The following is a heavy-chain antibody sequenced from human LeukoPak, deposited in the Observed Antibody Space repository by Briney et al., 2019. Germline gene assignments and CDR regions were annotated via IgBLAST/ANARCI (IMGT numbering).Heavy chain of an antibody. D-gene: IGHD3-22*01. V-gene: IGHV4-61*02. J-gene: IGHJ4*02. CDR3: ARELSGFQL. CDR1: GGSISSGSYY. CDR2: IYTSGST. Sequence: PSETLSLTCTVSGGSISSGSYYWSWIRQPAGQGLEWIGRIYTSGSTNYNPSLKRRVTISVDTSKNQFSLKLSSVTAADTAVYYCARELSGFQLWSQGTLVTVSS.